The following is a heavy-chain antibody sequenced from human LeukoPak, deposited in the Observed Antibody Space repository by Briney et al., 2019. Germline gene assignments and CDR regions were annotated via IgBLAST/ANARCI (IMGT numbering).Heavy chain of an antibody. J-gene: IGHJ6*03. Sequence: ASVKVSCKASGYTFTGYYMHWVRQAPGQGLEWMGWINPNSGGTNYAQKFQGRVTMTRDTSISTAYMELSRLRSDDTAVYYCARDGITGTSHYHYYYMDVWGKGTTVTVSS. CDR3: ARDGITGTSHYHYYYMDV. D-gene: IGHD1-20*01. CDR1: GYTFTGYY. V-gene: IGHV1-2*02. CDR2: INPNSGGT.